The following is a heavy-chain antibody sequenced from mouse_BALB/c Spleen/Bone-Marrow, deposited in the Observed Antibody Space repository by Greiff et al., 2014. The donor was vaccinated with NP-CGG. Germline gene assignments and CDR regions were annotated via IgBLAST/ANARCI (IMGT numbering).Heavy chain of an antibody. CDR2: ISPGDGNT. D-gene: IGHD2-4*01. J-gene: IGHJ2*01. CDR1: GYTSTTYD. V-gene: IGHV1S56*01. CDR3: ARGGDYHYFDY. Sequence: QVQLKESGPELVKPGALVKISCKASGYTSTTYDINWVKQRPGQGLEWIGWISPGDGNTNYNEKFKGKATLTADKSSSTAYMQLSSLTSENSAVYFCARGGDYHYFDYWGQGTTLTVSS.